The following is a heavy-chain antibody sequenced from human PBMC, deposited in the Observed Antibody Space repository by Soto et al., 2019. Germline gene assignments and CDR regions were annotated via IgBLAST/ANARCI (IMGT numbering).Heavy chain of an antibody. V-gene: IGHV3-23*01. CDR3: AKGSAPNPPNFCYP. CDR1: GVTFGNHA. Sequence: EVQLSESGGGPVQPGGSLRLSCAASGVTFGNHAMSWVRQAPGRGLEWVSAISNSGGETYYADSVKGRFTISRDNSQNTLFLQMNSLRAEDTAVYYCAKGSAPNPPNFCYPWGQGTLVTVSS. J-gene: IGHJ5*02. CDR2: ISNSGGET. D-gene: IGHD1-1*01.